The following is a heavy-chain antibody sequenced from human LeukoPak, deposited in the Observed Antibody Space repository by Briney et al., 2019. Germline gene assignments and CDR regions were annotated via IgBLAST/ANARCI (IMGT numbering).Heavy chain of an antibody. CDR1: RFTFSDYW. J-gene: IGHJ4*02. CDR3: ARDPDYRGSQPHGYFDY. V-gene: IGHV3-7*01. Sequence: PGGSLRLSCAASRFTFSDYWMSWVRQAPGKGLEWVAYIKRDGSGIYYVDSVKGRFIISRDNAKNSLYLQMNSLRAEDTAVYYCARDPDYRGSQPHGYFDYWGQGTLVTVSS. CDR2: IKRDGSGI. D-gene: IGHD3-16*01.